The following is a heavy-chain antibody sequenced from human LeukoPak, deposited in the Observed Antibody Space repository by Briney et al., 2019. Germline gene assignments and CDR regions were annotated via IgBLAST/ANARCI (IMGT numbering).Heavy chain of an antibody. D-gene: IGHD6-13*01. Sequence: ASVKVSCKASGYTFTGYYMHWVRQAPGQGLEWMGWINPNSGGTNYAQKFQGRVTMTRDTFISTAYMELSRLRSDDTAVYYCARDNSSSWTRDAFDIWGQGTMVTVSS. V-gene: IGHV1-2*02. CDR2: INPNSGGT. CDR1: GYTFTGYY. CDR3: ARDNSSSWTRDAFDI. J-gene: IGHJ3*02.